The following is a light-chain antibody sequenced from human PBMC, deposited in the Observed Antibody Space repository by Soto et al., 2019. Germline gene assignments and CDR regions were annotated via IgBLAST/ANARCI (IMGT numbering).Light chain of an antibody. CDR2: DVN. J-gene: IGLJ2*01. Sequence: QSVLTQPASVSESPGQSITISCTGTSSDVGGYNFVSWYQHHPGKAPKLMIYDVNNRPSGVSNRFSGSKSGNTASLTISGLQAEDEADYYCSSYTSSSTLVFGGGTQLTVL. V-gene: IGLV2-14*03. CDR1: SSDVGGYNF. CDR3: SSYTSSSTLV.